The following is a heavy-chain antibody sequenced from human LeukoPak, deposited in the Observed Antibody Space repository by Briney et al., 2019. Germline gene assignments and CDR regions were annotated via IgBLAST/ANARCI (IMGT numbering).Heavy chain of an antibody. CDR3: ARGRYGPRLGN. V-gene: IGHV4-34*01. CDR1: GASFSDSY. Sequence: SETLSLTCAVYGASFSDSYWSWIRQSSEKGLEWIGEINNSGSTSYNPSLNSRVIMSVDRSKNQFSLRLTSVTAADTAVYYCARGRYGPRLGNWGQGTLVTVSS. D-gene: IGHD3-16*01. CDR2: INNSGST. J-gene: IGHJ4*02.